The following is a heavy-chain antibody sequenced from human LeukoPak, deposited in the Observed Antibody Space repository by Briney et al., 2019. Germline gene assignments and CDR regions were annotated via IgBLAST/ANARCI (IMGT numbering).Heavy chain of an antibody. CDR2: ISSSGSS. Sequence: PSETLSLTCTVSGGSISSYYWSWVRQPAGKGLEWIGRISSSGSSNYNPFLKSRVTMSVDTSKNQLSLKLSSVTAADTAVYYCARDRGELYDYWGQGTLVTVSS. V-gene: IGHV4-4*07. J-gene: IGHJ4*02. CDR1: GGSISSYY. D-gene: IGHD4-23*01. CDR3: ARDRGELYDY.